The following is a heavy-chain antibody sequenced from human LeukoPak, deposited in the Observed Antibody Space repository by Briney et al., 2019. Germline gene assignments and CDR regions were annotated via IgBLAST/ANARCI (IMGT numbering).Heavy chain of an antibody. J-gene: IGHJ4*02. V-gene: IGHV4-59*11. CDR2: IYYSGST. D-gene: IGHD6-13*01. CDR3: AAVEYSSSSFDY. Sequence: SETLSPTCTVSGGSISSHYWSWIRQPPGKGLEWIGYIYYSGSTNYNPSLKSRVTISVDTSKNQFSLKLSSVTAADTAVYYCAAVEYSSSSFDYWGQGTLVTVSS. CDR1: GGSISSHY.